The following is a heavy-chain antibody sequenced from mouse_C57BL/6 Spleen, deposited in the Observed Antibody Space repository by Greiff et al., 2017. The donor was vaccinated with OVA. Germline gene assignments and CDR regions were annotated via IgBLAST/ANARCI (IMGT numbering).Heavy chain of an antibody. D-gene: IGHD2-4*01. Sequence: QVQLQQPGAELVKPGASVKLSCKASGYTFTSYWMHWVKQRPGQGLEWIGMIHPNSGSTNYNEKFKSKATLTVDKSSSTAYMQLSSLTPEDSAVYYCARYDDYDESFAYWGQGTLVTVSA. CDR1: GYTFTSYW. CDR3: ARYDDYDESFAY. CDR2: IHPNSGST. V-gene: IGHV1-64*01. J-gene: IGHJ3*01.